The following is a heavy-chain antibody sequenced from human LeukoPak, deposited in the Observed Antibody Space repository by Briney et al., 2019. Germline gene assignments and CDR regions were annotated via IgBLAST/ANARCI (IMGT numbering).Heavy chain of an antibody. V-gene: IGHV4-39*07. CDR1: GGSISSGGYY. Sequence: SETLSLTCTVSGGSISSGGYYWSWIRQHPGKGLEWIGSIYYSGSTYYNPSLKSRVTISVDTSKNQFSLKLSSVTAADTAVYYCARGPYYYDSPYFDHWGQGTLVTVSS. D-gene: IGHD3-22*01. J-gene: IGHJ4*02. CDR3: ARGPYYYDSPYFDH. CDR2: IYYSGST.